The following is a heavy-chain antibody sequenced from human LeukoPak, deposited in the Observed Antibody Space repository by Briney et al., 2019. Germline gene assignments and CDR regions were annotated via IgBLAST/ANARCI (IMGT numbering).Heavy chain of an antibody. Sequence: GGYLRLSCATSGFSFTDYPMNRLRQAPGKGLDWISNIRTTAEGAKYAYYADSVKGRVTISRDDGKNTLYLHMNSLRDDDTAVYYCATDLRYAFDYWGQGILVTVSS. V-gene: IGHV3-11*03. CDR2: IRTTAEGAKYA. CDR1: GFSFTDYP. CDR3: ATDLRYAFDY. J-gene: IGHJ4*02. D-gene: IGHD3-9*01.